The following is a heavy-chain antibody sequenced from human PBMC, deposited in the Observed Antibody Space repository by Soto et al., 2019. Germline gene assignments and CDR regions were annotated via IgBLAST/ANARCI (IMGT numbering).Heavy chain of an antibody. D-gene: IGHD4-4*01. CDR2: IYWDDDE. CDR3: AHWDSSAGLDV. J-gene: IGHJ6*02. V-gene: IGHV2-5*02. Sequence: QITLMESGPTLVKPPQTLTLTCTFSGFSLATPGVGVGWIRQPPGTALQCLGIIYWDDDERYNPSLQPRLTITKDTFTNPVVLTVTDVTPLDAATYYCAHWDSSAGLDVWGQGTTVTVS. CDR1: GFSLATPGVG.